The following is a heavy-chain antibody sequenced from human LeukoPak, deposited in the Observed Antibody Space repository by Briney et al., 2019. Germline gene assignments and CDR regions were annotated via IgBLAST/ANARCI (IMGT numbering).Heavy chain of an antibody. D-gene: IGHD3-3*01. V-gene: IGHV4-31*03. CDR2: THYSGNG. CDR3: ARAILTASGFVWHFDL. Sequence: SETPSLTCTVSGGSISSGAYYWSWIRQYPGKGLEWIGYTHYSGNGYNNPSLKSRVTILVGTSENQFSLKLNSVTAADTAVYFCARAILTASGFVWHFDLWGRGTLVTVSS. CDR1: GGSISSGAYY. J-gene: IGHJ2*01.